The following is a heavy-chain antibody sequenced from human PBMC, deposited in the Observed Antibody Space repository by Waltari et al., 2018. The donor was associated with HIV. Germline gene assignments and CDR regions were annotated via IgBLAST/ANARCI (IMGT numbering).Heavy chain of an antibody. J-gene: IGHJ4*02. Sequence: QVQLVESGGGLVKPRGSLRLSCEVFGFAPSGSHLGWIRQAPGQGLEWIAYISGNGMAVYYADSVKGRFTVSRDNADNKLHLQLTNLRAEDTALYYCARDYFGAGTSWFFDYWGQGALVIVSP. CDR1: GFAPSGSH. CDR2: ISGNGMAV. V-gene: IGHV3-11*01. CDR3: ARDYFGAGTSWFFDY. D-gene: IGHD3-10*01.